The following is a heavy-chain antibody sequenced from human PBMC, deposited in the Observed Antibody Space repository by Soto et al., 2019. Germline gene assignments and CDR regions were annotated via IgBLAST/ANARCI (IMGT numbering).Heavy chain of an antibody. J-gene: IGHJ6*02. CDR1: GYTFTGYY. CDR2: INPNSGGT. D-gene: IGHD3-3*01. CDR3: AGSSRYDLYYGMDV. Sequence: GASVKVSCKASGYTFTGYYMHWVRQAPGQGLEWMGWINPNSGGTNYAQKFQGQVTISADKSISTAYLQWSRLKASDTAMYYCAGSSRYDLYYGMDVWGQGTTVTVSS. V-gene: IGHV1-2*02.